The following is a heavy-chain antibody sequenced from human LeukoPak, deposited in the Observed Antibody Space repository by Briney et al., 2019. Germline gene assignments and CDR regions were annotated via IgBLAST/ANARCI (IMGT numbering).Heavy chain of an antibody. D-gene: IGHD3-10*01. V-gene: IGHV3-15*01. Sequence: GGSLRLSCAASGFTFRDCAMTWVRQAPGKGLEWVGRIKSKTTGETTDFAAPVKGRFTISRDDSKNTLYLQMNSLRAEDTAVYYCARDRVRGVIMNGNWFDPWGQGTLVTVSS. CDR1: GFTFRDCA. CDR2: IKSKTTGETT. CDR3: ARDRVRGVIMNGNWFDP. J-gene: IGHJ5*02.